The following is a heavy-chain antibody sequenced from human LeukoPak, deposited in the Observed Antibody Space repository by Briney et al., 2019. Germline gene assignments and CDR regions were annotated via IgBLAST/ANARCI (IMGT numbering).Heavy chain of an antibody. J-gene: IGHJ6*03. Sequence: SETLSLTCTVSGGSIISSSYYWSWIRQPAGKGLEWIGRIYSSGSTNYNPSLKSRITISVDTSKNQFSLMLSSVTAADTAVYYCVRAGYHDFWRGFHHYYYYYMDVWGKGTTVTVSS. D-gene: IGHD3-3*01. CDR1: GGSIISSSYY. CDR2: IYSSGST. V-gene: IGHV4-61*02. CDR3: VRAGYHDFWRGFHHYYYYYMDV.